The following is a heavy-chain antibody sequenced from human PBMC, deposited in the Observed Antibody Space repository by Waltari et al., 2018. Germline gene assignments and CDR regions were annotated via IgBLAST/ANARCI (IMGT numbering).Heavy chain of an antibody. J-gene: IGHJ6*02. Sequence: QVQLQESGPGLVKPSETLSLTCTVSGGSISSHYWSWIRQPPGKGLEWIGYIYYSGRTNYNPALKSRVTISVDTSKNQLSLKLSSVTAADTAVYYCAREGWVVVGATTSYYYYGMDVWGQGTTVTVSS. CDR2: IYYSGRT. CDR3: AREGWVVVGATTSYYYYGMDV. D-gene: IGHD1-26*01. V-gene: IGHV4-59*11. CDR1: GGSISSHY.